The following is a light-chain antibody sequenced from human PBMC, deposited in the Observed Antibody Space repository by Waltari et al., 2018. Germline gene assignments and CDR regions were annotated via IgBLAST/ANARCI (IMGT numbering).Light chain of an antibody. CDR2: EVS. CDR3: SSYAGSKTLI. Sequence: QSALTQPPSASGSPRQSVTISCTGTSSDIGGYNYVSWFQQHPDKAPKLMIYEVSKRPSGVPDRFSGSKSGNTASLTVSGLQAEDEADYYCSSYAGSKTLIFGGGTKLTVL. J-gene: IGLJ2*01. V-gene: IGLV2-8*01. CDR1: SSDIGGYNY.